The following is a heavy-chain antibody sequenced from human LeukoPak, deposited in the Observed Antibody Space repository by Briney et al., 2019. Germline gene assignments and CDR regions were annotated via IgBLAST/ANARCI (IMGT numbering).Heavy chain of an antibody. Sequence: ASVKVSCKASGYTFTSYGISWVRQAPGQGLEWMGWISAYNGNTNYAQKLQGRVTMTTDTSTSTAYMELSSLRSEDTAVYYCARDLDSGYDWGSSYYFDYWGQGTLVTVSS. V-gene: IGHV1-18*01. J-gene: IGHJ4*02. CDR1: GYTFTSYG. D-gene: IGHD5-12*01. CDR3: ARDLDSGYDWGSSYYFDY. CDR2: ISAYNGNT.